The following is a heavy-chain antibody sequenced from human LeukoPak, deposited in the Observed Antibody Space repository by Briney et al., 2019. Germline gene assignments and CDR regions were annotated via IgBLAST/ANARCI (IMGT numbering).Heavy chain of an antibody. CDR3: AKELAGGYSSGWYARNYYYYGMDV. CDR2: ISYDGSNK. D-gene: IGHD6-19*01. J-gene: IGHJ6*02. V-gene: IGHV3-30*18. CDR1: GFTFSSYG. Sequence: GGSLRLSCAASGFTFSSYGIHWVRQAPGKGLEWVAVISYDGSNKYYAHSVKGRFTISRDNSKNTLYLQMNSLRAEDTAVYYCAKELAGGYSSGWYARNYYYYGMDVWGQGTTVTVSS.